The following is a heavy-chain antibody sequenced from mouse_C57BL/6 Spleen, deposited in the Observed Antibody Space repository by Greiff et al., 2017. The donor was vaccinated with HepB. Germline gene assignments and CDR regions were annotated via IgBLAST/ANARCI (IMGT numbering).Heavy chain of an antibody. CDR3: AKPPYDYDERVPAMDY. CDR1: GFSLTSYG. D-gene: IGHD2-4*01. V-gene: IGHV2-3*01. CDR2: IWGDGST. Sequence: VKVVESGPGLVAPSQSLSITCTVSGFSLTSYGVSWVRQPPGKGLEWLGVIWGDGSTNYHSALISRLSISKDNSKSQVFLKLNSLQTDDTATYYCAKPPYDYDERVPAMDYWGQGTSVTVSS. J-gene: IGHJ4*01.